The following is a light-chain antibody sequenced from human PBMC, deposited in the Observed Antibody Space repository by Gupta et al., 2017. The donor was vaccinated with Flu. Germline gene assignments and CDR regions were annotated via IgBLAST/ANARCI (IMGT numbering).Light chain of an antibody. V-gene: IGLV7-46*01. CDR1: TGAVTTGHW. CDR2: GTT. J-gene: IGLJ2*01. CDR3: MMSCSGGVA. Sequence: QAAVTPEPSLTLSPGGTVILTCGLSTGAVTTGHWPYWFQQKPGHDPRTLIYGTTNKQAWTPARFSGSRRGGKAALTLAGAQAEDEDDYYCMMSCSGGVAFGGGTKLTVL.